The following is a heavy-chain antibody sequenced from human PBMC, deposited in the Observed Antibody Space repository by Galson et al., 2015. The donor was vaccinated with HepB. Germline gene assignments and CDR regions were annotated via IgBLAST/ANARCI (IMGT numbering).Heavy chain of an antibody. CDR1: GFSLSTSGVG. D-gene: IGHD3-10*01. CDR3: AHSREMHYYGSGSPYRPYFFDY. J-gene: IGHJ4*02. Sequence: VKPTQTLTLTCTFSGFSLSTSGVGVGWIRQPPGKALEWLALIYWDDDKRFSLSLRNRLTITKDTSKNQVVLTMTNMDPVDTATYYCAHSREMHYYGSGSPYRPYFFDYWGQGTLVTVSS. CDR2: IYWDDDK. V-gene: IGHV2-5*02.